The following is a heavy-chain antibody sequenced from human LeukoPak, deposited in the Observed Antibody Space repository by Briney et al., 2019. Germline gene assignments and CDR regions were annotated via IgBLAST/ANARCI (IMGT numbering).Heavy chain of an antibody. Sequence: SETLSLTCTVSGGSISSYYWSWIRQPPGKGLEWIGHIYYSGSTNYNPSLKSRLTISVDTSKSQFSLRLSSVTAADTAVYYCTAASGSYWYFDLWGRGTLVTVSS. V-gene: IGHV4-59*08. CDR2: IYYSGST. D-gene: IGHD6-13*01. J-gene: IGHJ2*01. CDR1: GGSISSYY. CDR3: TAASGSYWYFDL.